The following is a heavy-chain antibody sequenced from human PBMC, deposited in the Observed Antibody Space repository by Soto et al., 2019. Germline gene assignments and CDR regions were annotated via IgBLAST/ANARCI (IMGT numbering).Heavy chain of an antibody. D-gene: IGHD4-17*01. Sequence: PGGSLRLSCAASGFTFSSNAMSWVRQAPGKGLEWVSAISGSGGSTYYADSVKGRFTISRVNSKNTMYLQMNSLRAEDTAIYYCAKDPRGFANNYGGPNWFHPWGQGTLVTVSS. CDR3: AKDPRGFANNYGGPNWFHP. J-gene: IGHJ5*02. CDR2: ISGSGGST. V-gene: IGHV3-23*01. CDR1: GFTFSSNA.